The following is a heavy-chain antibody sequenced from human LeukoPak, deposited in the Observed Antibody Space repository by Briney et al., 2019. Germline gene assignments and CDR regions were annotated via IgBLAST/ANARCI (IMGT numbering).Heavy chain of an antibody. Sequence: PGGSLRLSCAASGFTVSSNYMSWVRQAPGKGLERVSVIYSGGSTYYADSVKGRFTISRDNSKNTLYLQMNSLRAEDTAVYYCARDLVAGISSYYYGMDVWGQGTTVTVSS. CDR3: ARDLVAGISSYYYGMDV. CDR1: GFTVSSNY. V-gene: IGHV3-66*01. J-gene: IGHJ6*02. CDR2: IYSGGST. D-gene: IGHD6-19*01.